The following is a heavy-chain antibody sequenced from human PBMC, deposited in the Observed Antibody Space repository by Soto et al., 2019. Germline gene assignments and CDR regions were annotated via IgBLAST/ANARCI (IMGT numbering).Heavy chain of an antibody. D-gene: IGHD3-22*01. CDR3: ARNYYDSSGYSYYYYGMDV. CDR2: IIPIFGTA. V-gene: IGHV1-69*13. Sequence: AASVKVSCKASVGTFSSYAISWVRQAPGQGLEWMGGIIPIFGTANYAQKFQGRVTITADESTSTAYMELSSLRSEDTAVYYCARNYYDSSGYSYYYYGMDVWGQGTTVTVSS. J-gene: IGHJ6*02. CDR1: VGTFSSYA.